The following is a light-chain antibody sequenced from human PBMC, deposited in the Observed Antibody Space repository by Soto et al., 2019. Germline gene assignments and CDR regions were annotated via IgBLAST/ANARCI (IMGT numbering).Light chain of an antibody. J-gene: IGKJ1*01. CDR3: QQYNDNWT. CDR1: QSISSW. Sequence: DIQMTQSPSPLSASLGDRVTITFRASQSISSWLTWYQQKPGTAPNLLIYKASTLQSGVPSRFSGSGSGTEFTLTISSLQPDDSATYYCQQYNDNWTFGQGTNVDIK. CDR2: KAS. V-gene: IGKV1-5*03.